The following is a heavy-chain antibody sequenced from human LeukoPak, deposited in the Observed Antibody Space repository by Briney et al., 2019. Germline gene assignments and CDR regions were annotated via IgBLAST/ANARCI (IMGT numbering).Heavy chain of an antibody. CDR3: ADCSGGSCYKNDYYYYGMDV. CDR1: GFTFSSYA. V-gene: IGHV3-23*01. J-gene: IGHJ6*02. CDR2: ISGSGGST. D-gene: IGHD2-15*01. Sequence: GASLRLSCAASGFTFSSYAMSWVRQAPGKGLEWVSAISGSGGSTYYADSVKGRFTISRDNSKSTLYLQMNSLRAEDTAVYYCADCSGGSCYKNDYYYYGMDVWGQGTTVTVSS.